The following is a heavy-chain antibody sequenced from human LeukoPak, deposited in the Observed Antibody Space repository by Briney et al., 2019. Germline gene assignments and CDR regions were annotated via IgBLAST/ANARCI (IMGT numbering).Heavy chain of an antibody. Sequence: SETLSLTCTVSGGSISSSSYYWGWIRPPPGKGLEWIGSIYYSGSTYYNPSLKSRVTISVDTSKNQFSLKLSSVTAADTAVYYCARGRIRTIFGVVIIGDAFDIWGQGTMVTVSS. CDR3: ARGRIRTIFGVVIIGDAFDI. CDR2: IYYSGST. CDR1: GGSISSSSYY. J-gene: IGHJ3*02. D-gene: IGHD3-3*01. V-gene: IGHV4-39*07.